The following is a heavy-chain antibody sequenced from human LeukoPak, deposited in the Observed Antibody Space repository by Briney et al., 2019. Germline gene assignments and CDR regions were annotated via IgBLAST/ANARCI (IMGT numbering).Heavy chain of an antibody. CDR1: GGTFSSYA. CDR3: ARHHASTYYYDSSGLNWFDP. D-gene: IGHD3-22*01. CDR2: IIPIFGTA. V-gene: IGHV1-69*05. J-gene: IGHJ5*02. Sequence: ASVKVSCKASGGTFSSYAISWVRQAPGQGLEWVGRIIPIFGTANYAQKFQGRVTITTDESTSTAYMELSSLRSEDTAVYYCARHHASTYYYDSSGLNWFDPWGQGTLVTVSS.